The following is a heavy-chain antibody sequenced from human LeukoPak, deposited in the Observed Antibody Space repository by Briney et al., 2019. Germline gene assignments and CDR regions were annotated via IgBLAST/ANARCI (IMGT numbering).Heavy chain of an antibody. V-gene: IGHV3-20*04. J-gene: IGHJ5*02. Sequence: GGSLRLSCAASGFVFDDYGMSWVRHAPGKGLEWVSGLSWNGGSTGYADSVKGRFTISRDNVKNTPYLQMNSLRAEDTALYYCTRYTRVEGLDLWGRGTLVTVSS. CDR3: TRYTRVEGLDL. D-gene: IGHD1-14*01. CDR2: LSWNGGST. CDR1: GFVFDDYG.